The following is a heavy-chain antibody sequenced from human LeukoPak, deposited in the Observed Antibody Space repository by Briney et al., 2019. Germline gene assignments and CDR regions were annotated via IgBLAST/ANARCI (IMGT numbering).Heavy chain of an antibody. D-gene: IGHD3-9*01. CDR3: ARDILTGYYPSVAAFDI. V-gene: IGHV3-21*01. J-gene: IGHJ3*02. Sequence: GGSLRLSCAASGFTFSDYSMNWVRQAPGKGLEWVSSISGSSSYIYYADSVKGRFTISRDNAKNSLYLQMNSLRAEDTAVYYCARDILTGYYPSVAAFDIWGQGTMVTVSS. CDR1: GFTFSDYS. CDR2: ISGSSSYI.